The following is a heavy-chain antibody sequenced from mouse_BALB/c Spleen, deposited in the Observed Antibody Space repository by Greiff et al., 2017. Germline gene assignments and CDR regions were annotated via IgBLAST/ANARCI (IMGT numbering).Heavy chain of an antibody. D-gene: IGHD2-2*01. CDR1: GFTFSSYG. J-gene: IGHJ3*01. V-gene: IGHV5-6*01. CDR2: ISSGGSYT. CDR3: ARLGYVY. Sequence: EVQGVESGGDLVKPGGSLKLSCAASGFTFSSYGMSWVRQTPDKRLEWVATISSGGSYTYYPDSVKGRFTISRDNAKNTLYLQMSSLKSEDTAMYYCARLGYVYWGQGTLVTVSA.